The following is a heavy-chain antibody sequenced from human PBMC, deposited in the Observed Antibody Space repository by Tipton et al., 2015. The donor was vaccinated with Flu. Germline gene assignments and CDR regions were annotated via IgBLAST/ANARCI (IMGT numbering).Heavy chain of an antibody. V-gene: IGHV4-39*07. CDR2: IYYSGTT. Sequence: TLSLTCIVSGGSISSYTYYWGWFRQSPGTGLEWIGSIYYSGTTYYNPSLKSRVTMSIDTSKNQFSLKVTSVTAADTAVYYCAKEGSYNILTNYYNKGVDPWGQGTLVIVSS. D-gene: IGHD3-9*01. CDR3: AKEGSYNILTNYYNKGVDP. J-gene: IGHJ5*02. CDR1: GGSISSYTYY.